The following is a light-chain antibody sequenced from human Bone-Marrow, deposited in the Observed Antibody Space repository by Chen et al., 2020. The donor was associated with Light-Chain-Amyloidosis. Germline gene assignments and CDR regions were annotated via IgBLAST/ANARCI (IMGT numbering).Light chain of an antibody. J-gene: IGLJ2*01. V-gene: IGLV2-14*03. CDR1: SSDVGGYIY. CDR2: DVH. Sequence: QSALTQPASVSGSPGQSITISCTGTSSDVGGYIYFSWYQQHPGKAPKLILFDVHNRPSGVSNRFSGSKSGNTASLTISGLQAEDEADYYCSSYTSSRTLVLFGGGTKLTVL. CDR3: SSYTSSRTLVL.